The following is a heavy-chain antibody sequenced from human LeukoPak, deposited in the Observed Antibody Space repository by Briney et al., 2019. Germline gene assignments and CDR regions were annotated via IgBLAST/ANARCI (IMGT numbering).Heavy chain of an antibody. Sequence: ASVKVSCKASGYTFTGYYMHWVRRAPGQGLEWMGWINPNSGGTNYAQKFQGRVTMTRDTSISTAYMELSRLRSDDTAVYYCARGTVVGYCSSTSCLYYFDYWGQGTLVTVSS. CDR1: GYTFTGYY. CDR3: ARGTVVGYCSSTSCLYYFDY. D-gene: IGHD2-2*01. J-gene: IGHJ4*02. CDR2: INPNSGGT. V-gene: IGHV1-2*02.